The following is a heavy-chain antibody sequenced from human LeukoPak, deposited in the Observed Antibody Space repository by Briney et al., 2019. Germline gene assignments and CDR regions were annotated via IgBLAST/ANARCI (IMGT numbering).Heavy chain of an antibody. CDR2: VHYSGTA. J-gene: IGHJ2*01. CDR1: GGSISGYH. Sequence: SETLSLTCTVSGGSISGYHWNWVRQSPGKGLEWIGYVHYSGTANYNPSLKSRVTISVDTSKNQFSLKLSSVTAADTAVYYCARRTYFDLWGRGTLVTVSS. CDR3: ARRTYFDL. V-gene: IGHV4-59*08.